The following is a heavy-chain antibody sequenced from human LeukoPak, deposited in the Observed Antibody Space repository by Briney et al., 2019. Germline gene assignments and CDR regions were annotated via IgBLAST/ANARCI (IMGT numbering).Heavy chain of an antibody. CDR3: ASQSGQLVPFGY. J-gene: IGHJ4*02. D-gene: IGHD6-6*01. CDR2: IIPIFGTA. Sequence: ASVKVSCKASGGTFSSYAISWVRQAPGQGLEWMGGIIPIFGTANYAQKFQGRVTITTDESTSTAYMELSSPRSEDTAVYYCASQSGQLVPFGYWGQGTLVTVSS. CDR1: GGTFSSYA. V-gene: IGHV1-69*05.